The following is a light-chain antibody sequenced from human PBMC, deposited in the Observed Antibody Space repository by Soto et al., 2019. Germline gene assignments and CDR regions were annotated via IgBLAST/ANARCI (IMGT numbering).Light chain of an antibody. CDR3: QHYNSYSEA. J-gene: IGKJ1*01. CDR1: QSISSW. CDR2: DAS. Sequence: DIHMTHSPSTLSSSVLYIFTITCLASQSISSWLAWYQQKPGKAPKLLIYDASSLESGVPSRFSGSGSGTEFTLTISSLQPDDFATYYCQHYNSYSEAFGQGTKVDIK. V-gene: IGKV1-5*01.